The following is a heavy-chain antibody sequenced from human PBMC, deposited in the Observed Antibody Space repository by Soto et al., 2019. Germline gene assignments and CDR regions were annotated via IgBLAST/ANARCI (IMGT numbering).Heavy chain of an antibody. D-gene: IGHD3-10*01. CDR2: ISSSSSSI. CDR3: AKSQSPMVRGVIEAFDY. J-gene: IGHJ4*02. V-gene: IGHV3-48*04. Sequence: GGSLRLSCAASGFTFSSYIMSWVRQAPGKGLEWVSYISSSSSSIYYADSLKGRFTIPRDNAKNSLYLQMNSLRVEDTALYYCAKSQSPMVRGVIEAFDYWGQGTLVTVSS. CDR1: GFTFSSYI.